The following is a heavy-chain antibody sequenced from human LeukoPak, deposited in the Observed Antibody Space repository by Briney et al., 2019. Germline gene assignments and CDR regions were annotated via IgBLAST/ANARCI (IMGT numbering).Heavy chain of an antibody. Sequence: SETLSLTCTVSAGSISGSSYFWGWIRQPPGKGLEWIGSIYYSGSTYYNPSLMSRVTISVATSKNQFSLKLTSMTAADTAVYYCARAYYYDSSGLDAFDIWGQGTMVTVSS. CDR2: IYYSGST. J-gene: IGHJ3*02. CDR3: ARAYYYDSSGLDAFDI. V-gene: IGHV4-39*01. CDR1: AGSISGSSYF. D-gene: IGHD3-22*01.